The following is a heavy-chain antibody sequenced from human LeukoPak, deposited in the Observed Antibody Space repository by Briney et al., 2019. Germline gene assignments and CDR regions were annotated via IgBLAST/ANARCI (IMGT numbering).Heavy chain of an antibody. CDR3: AREATYFYDSKADFDI. V-gene: IGHV4-30-4*08. D-gene: IGHD3-22*01. CDR2: ICYTGNS. CDR1: GGSISSGHYC. J-gene: IGHJ3*02. Sequence: SQTLTLTCTVSGGSISSGHYCWSWIRQPPGRVLEWIGYICYTGNSYYNPSLESRVTISVDTSNNHFSLELTSATAADTAVYYCAREATYFYDSKADFDIWGQGTMVTVSS.